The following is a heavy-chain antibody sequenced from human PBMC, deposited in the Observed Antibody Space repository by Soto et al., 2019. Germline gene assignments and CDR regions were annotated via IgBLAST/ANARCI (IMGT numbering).Heavy chain of an antibody. V-gene: IGHV3-23*01. CDR3: ARGFSAGKGSPPDY. D-gene: IGHD3-10*01. Sequence: PGGSLRLSCAASGFTFSNYAMTWVRQAPGKGLEWVSGLNGSGGSTSSADSVKGRFAISRDNSKNKLSLQMNSLRDGDTAVYYCARGFSAGKGSPPDYWGQGTLVTVSS. J-gene: IGHJ4*02. CDR1: GFTFSNYA. CDR2: LNGSGGST.